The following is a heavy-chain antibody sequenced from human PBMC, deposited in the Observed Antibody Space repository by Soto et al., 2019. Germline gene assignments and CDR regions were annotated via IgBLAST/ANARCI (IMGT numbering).Heavy chain of an antibody. D-gene: IGHD6-13*01. CDR1: GYTFTSYA. Sequence: ASVKVSCKASGYTFTSYAMHWVRQAPGQRLEWMGWINAGNGNTKYSQKFQGRVTITRDTSASTAYMELSSLRSEDTAVYCCARAVAPGYRRSWSYYFDYWGQGTLVTVSS. V-gene: IGHV1-3*01. J-gene: IGHJ4*02. CDR2: INAGNGNT. CDR3: ARAVAPGYRRSWSYYFDY.